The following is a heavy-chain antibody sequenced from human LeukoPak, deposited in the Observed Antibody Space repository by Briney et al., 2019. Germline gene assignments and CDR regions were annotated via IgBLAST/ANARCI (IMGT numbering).Heavy chain of an antibody. CDR2: ICANDGNT. V-gene: IGHV3-23*01. CDR1: GLTFSNYA. CDR3: AKGSGSSCYSPCDY. D-gene: IGHD2-15*01. Sequence: GGSLRLSCAASGLTFSNYAMSWVRQAPGKGLEWVSVICANDGNTYYADAVKGRFTISRDNSKDTLYPQMDSLRAEDTAVYYCAKGSGSSCYSPCDYWGQGILVTVSS. J-gene: IGHJ4*02.